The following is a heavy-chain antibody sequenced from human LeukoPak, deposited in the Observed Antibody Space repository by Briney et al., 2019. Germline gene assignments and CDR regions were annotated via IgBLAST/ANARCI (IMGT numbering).Heavy chain of an antibody. J-gene: IGHJ3*02. CDR2: IYYSEST. Sequence: SGTLSLTCTVSGDSISFYYWSWIRQPPRQGLEWIGYIYYSESTNYNPSLTSRVTISVDTSKTQFSLKLSSVTAADTAMYYCARGHNYVWGSYVRYAFDIWGQGTMVTVSS. D-gene: IGHD3-16*01. V-gene: IGHV4-59*01. CDR1: GDSISFYY. CDR3: ARGHNYVWGSYVRYAFDI.